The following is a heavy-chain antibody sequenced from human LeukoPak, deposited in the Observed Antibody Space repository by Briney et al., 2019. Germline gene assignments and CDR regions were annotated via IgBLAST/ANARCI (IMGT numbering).Heavy chain of an antibody. CDR1: GGSISGYF. D-gene: IGHD3-22*01. V-gene: IGHV4-59*01. Sequence: SETLSLTCTVSGGSISGYFWTWIRQPPGKGLEWIGYIHHSGSTKYNPSLKSRLTTSVETSKNHFSLKLSSVTAAETAVYYCARDLDYDSSPSDAFDIWGQGTMVTVSS. J-gene: IGHJ3*02. CDR2: IHHSGST. CDR3: ARDLDYDSSPSDAFDI.